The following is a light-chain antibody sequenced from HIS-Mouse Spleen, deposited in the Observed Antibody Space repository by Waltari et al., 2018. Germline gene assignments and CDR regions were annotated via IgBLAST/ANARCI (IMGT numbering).Light chain of an antibody. CDR1: SSDVGGYNH. J-gene: IGLJ2*01. CDR2: DVS. CDR3: CSYAGSYTFV. V-gene: IGLV2-11*01. Sequence: QSALTQPRSVSGSPGQSVTISCTGTSSDVGGYNHGSWYQQHPGKAPKLMIYDVSKRPSGVPDRFSGSKSGNTASLTISGLQAEDEADYYCCSYAGSYTFVFGGGTKLTVL.